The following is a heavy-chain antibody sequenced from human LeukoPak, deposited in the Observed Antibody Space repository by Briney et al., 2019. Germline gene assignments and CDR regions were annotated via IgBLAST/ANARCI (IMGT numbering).Heavy chain of an antibody. J-gene: IGHJ5*02. CDR2: IYYSGST. Sequence: PSETLSLTXTVSGGSISSSSYYWGWIRQPPGKGLEWIGSIYYSGSTYYNPSLKSRVTISVDTSKNQFSLKLSSVTAADTAVYYCASATVVPAAIYWFDPWGQGTLVTVSS. CDR1: GGSISSSSYY. CDR3: ASATVVPAAIYWFDP. D-gene: IGHD2-2*01. V-gene: IGHV4-39*01.